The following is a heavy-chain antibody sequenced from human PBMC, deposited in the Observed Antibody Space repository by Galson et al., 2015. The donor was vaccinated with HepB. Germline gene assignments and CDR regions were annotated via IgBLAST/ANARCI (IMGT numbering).Heavy chain of an antibody. D-gene: IGHD1-26*01. Sequence: SLRLSCAASGFTFSSYAMSWVRQAPGKGLEWVSAISGIGGSTYYADSVKGRFTISRDNSKNTLYLQMNSLRAEDTAVYYCAKNARNGYYGSYWGQGTLVTVSS. J-gene: IGHJ4*02. CDR1: GFTFSSYA. CDR2: ISGIGGST. V-gene: IGHV3-23*01. CDR3: AKNARNGYYGSY.